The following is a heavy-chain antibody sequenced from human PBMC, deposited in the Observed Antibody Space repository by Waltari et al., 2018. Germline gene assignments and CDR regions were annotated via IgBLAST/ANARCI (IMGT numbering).Heavy chain of an antibody. J-gene: IGHJ4*02. CDR1: GFTFGYYA. Sequence: EVQLVESGGGLVQPGRSLRLSCTASGFTFGYYAMSWFRQAPGKGLEWVGFIRSKAYGGTTEYAASVKGRFTISRDDSKSIAYLQMNSLKTEDTAVYYCTRNPGYYFDYWGQGTLVTVSS. V-gene: IGHV3-49*03. CDR2: IRSKAYGGTT. CDR3: TRNPGYYFDY.